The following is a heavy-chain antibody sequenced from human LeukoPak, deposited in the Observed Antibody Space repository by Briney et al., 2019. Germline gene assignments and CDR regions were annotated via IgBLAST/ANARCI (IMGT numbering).Heavy chain of an antibody. CDR3: SHRDLYCSSASYYSADAFDL. Sequence: SGPTLVNPTETLTLTCTFSGFSLRTSGVGEGWIRQPPGKALEWLALIYWDDVKRYSPSLKSRLTITKDTSKNQVVLTMTNMDPVDTATYYCSHRDLYCSSASYYSADAFDLWGQGTMVSVSS. CDR1: GFSLRTSGVG. V-gene: IGHV2-5*02. CDR2: IYWDDVK. J-gene: IGHJ3*01. D-gene: IGHD2-2*02.